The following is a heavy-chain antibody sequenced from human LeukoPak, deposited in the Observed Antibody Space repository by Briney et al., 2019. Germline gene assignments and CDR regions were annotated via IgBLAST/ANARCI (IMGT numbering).Heavy chain of an antibody. V-gene: IGHV4-4*02. J-gene: IGHJ4*02. D-gene: IGHD3-22*01. CDR2: MYLSGTT. Sequence: PSETLSLTCTVSGDSINSLDLWSWVRQPPGKGLEWIGEMYLSGTTHSNPSVKSRVTISIDKSKNQFFLNLSSVTAADTAVYYCAGLVGRYSSGLYYYYFDYWGQGALVTVSS. CDR3: AGLVGRYSSGLYYYYFDY. CDR1: GDSINSLDL.